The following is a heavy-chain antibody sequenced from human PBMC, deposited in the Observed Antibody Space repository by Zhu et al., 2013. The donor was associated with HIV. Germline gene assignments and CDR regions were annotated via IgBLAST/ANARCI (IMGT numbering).Heavy chain of an antibody. V-gene: IGHV1-58*02. CDR3: ASGNRYCTSTSCYDYYMHV. CDR2: IVVGSGNT. J-gene: IGHJ6*03. Sequence: QMQVVQSGPEVKKPGTSVKVSCKASGFTFSTSAMQWVRQARGQRLEWIGWIVVGSGNTKYAQKFQERVTITRDMSTSTAYMEMSSLRSDDTAVYYCASGNRYCTSTSCYDYYMHVWGKGTTVTVSS. CDR1: GFTFSTSA. D-gene: IGHD2-2*01.